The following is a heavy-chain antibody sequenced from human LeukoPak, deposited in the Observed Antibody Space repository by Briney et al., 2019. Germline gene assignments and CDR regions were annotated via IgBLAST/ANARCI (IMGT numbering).Heavy chain of an antibody. J-gene: IGHJ2*01. Sequence: GGSLRLSCAASGFTFSSYSMNWVRQAPGKGLEWVSSISSSSSYIYYADSVKGRFTISRDNAKNSLYLQMNSLRAEDTAVYYCARDPSNYYDSSGYSGYFDLWGRGTLVTVSS. CDR1: GFTFSSYS. V-gene: IGHV3-21*01. D-gene: IGHD3-22*01. CDR3: ARDPSNYYDSSGYSGYFDL. CDR2: ISSSSSYI.